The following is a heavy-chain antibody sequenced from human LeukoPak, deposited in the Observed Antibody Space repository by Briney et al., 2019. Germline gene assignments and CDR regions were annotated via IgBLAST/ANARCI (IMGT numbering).Heavy chain of an antibody. CDR3: AREHHGDRIDY. Sequence: TGGSLRLSCAASGFTVSSNYMSWVRQAPGKGLEWVSSLSRTSRTTTYKYYADSVKGRFTISRDNDKNELYLQMNSLRAEDTAVYYCAREHHGDRIDYWGQGTLVTVSS. CDR2: LSRTSRTTTYK. V-gene: IGHV3-21*01. D-gene: IGHD4-17*01. CDR1: GFTVSSNY. J-gene: IGHJ4*02.